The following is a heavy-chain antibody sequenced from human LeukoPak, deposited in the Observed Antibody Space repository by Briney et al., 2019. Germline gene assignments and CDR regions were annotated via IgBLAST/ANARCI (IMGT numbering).Heavy chain of an antibody. J-gene: IGHJ3*02. Sequence: PSETLSLTCTVSGGSISSYYWSWIRQPAGEGLEWIGHIYSTGSTNYNPSLKSRVTLSVDRSKNQFSLRLNSVTAADTAVYYCARVNCGGDCYSDGGAFDIWGQGTMVTVSS. D-gene: IGHD2-21*02. CDR2: IYSTGST. CDR3: ARVNCGGDCYSDGGAFDI. CDR1: GGSISSYY. V-gene: IGHV4-4*07.